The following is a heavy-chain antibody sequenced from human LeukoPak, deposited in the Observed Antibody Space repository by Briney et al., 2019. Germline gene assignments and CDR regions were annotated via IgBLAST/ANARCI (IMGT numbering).Heavy chain of an antibody. D-gene: IGHD3-10*01. CDR1: GFTFSDFW. Sequence: PGGSLRLSCAASGFTFSDFWMHWVRQAPGKGLVWVSRINTDGTYTSYADSVRGRFTISRDNAKNTPYLQMNSLRAEDTAVYYCARDITMVRGLRGDDYWGQGTLVTVSS. V-gene: IGHV3-74*01. CDR2: INTDGTYT. J-gene: IGHJ4*02. CDR3: ARDITMVRGLRGDDY.